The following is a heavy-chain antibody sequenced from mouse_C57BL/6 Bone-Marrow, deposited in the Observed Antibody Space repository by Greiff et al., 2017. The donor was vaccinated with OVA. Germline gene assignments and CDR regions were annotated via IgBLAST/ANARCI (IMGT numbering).Heavy chain of an antibody. Sequence: QVQLQQPGAELVMPGASVKLSCKASGYTFTSYTMHWVKQRPGQGLEWIGEIDPSDSYTNYNQKFKGKATLTADKSSSTAYMQLSSLTSEDSAVYYCARRGLSGGWYFEVWGTGTTVTVSS. D-gene: IGHD1-1*02. CDR1: GYTFTSYT. CDR2: IDPSDSYT. J-gene: IGHJ1*03. V-gene: IGHV1-69*01. CDR3: ARRGLSGGWYFEV.